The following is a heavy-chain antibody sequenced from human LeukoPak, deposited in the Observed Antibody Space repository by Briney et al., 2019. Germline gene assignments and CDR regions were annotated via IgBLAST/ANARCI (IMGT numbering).Heavy chain of an antibody. CDR1: GGSISSYY. V-gene: IGHV4-59*01. D-gene: IGHD1-1*01. CDR3: ARAPQRRYGMDV. Sequence: SETLSLTCTVSGGSISSYYWSWIRQPPGKGLEWIGYIYYSGSTNYNPSLESRVTISVDTSKNQFSLKLSSVTAADTAVYYCARAPQRRYGMDVWGQGTTVTVSS. CDR2: IYYSGST. J-gene: IGHJ6*02.